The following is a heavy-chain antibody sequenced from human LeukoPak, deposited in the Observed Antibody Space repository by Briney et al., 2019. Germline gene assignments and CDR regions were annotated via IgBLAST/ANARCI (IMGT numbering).Heavy chain of an antibody. D-gene: IGHD1-14*01. J-gene: IGHJ4*02. Sequence: GGSLRLSCAASGFTFSSYWMHWVRQAPGKGLVWVSRISTDGSRKDYADSVKGRFTISRDNAKNTLYLQMNSLRAEDTAVYYCARSYGTIVFDYWGQGIPVTVSS. V-gene: IGHV3-74*01. CDR3: ARSYGTIVFDY. CDR2: ISTDGSRK. CDR1: GFTFSSYW.